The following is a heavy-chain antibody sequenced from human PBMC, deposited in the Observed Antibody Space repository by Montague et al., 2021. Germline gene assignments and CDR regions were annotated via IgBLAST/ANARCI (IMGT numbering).Heavy chain of an antibody. CDR1: GGSISSINW. CDR2: ILHTGST. Sequence: SETLSLTCAVSGGSISSINWWSRVRQPPGKGLEWIGEILHTGSTNYNPSLKSRVTISVDKSKNQFSLKLSSVTAADTAVYYCARDNGYCNITSCSPLTYWGQGTLVTVSS. CDR3: ARDNGYCNITSCSPLTY. J-gene: IGHJ4*02. D-gene: IGHD2-2*03. V-gene: IGHV4-4*02.